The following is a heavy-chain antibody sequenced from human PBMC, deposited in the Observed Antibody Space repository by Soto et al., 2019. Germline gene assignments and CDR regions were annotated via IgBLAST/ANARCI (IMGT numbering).Heavy chain of an antibody. D-gene: IGHD6-19*01. Sequence: EAQLVESGGGLVQPGGSLRLSCAASGFTFSSYSMNWVRQAPGKGLEWISYISSSSSSIYYADSVQGRFTISRDNAKNSLYLQLNSPRDEDSAVYYCARASPPGWHFDYWGQGTLVTVSS. CDR3: ARASPPGWHFDY. J-gene: IGHJ4*02. CDR1: GFTFSSYS. V-gene: IGHV3-48*02. CDR2: ISSSSSSI.